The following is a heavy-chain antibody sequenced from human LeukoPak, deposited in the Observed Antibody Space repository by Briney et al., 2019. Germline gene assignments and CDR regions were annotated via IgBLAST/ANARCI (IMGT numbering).Heavy chain of an antibody. D-gene: IGHD4-17*01. CDR2: LSWNGGNI. J-gene: IGHJ4*02. CDR1: GFTFHDYA. V-gene: IGHV3-9*01. Sequence: GGSLRLSCAASGFTFHDYAMHWVRQAPGKGLEWVSGLSWNGGNIGYAEAVRGRFTISRDNAGNSLYLQMNSLRPEDPALYYCAKALGSTVTTRTYFDYWGQGTLVTVSS. CDR3: AKALGSTVTTRTYFDY.